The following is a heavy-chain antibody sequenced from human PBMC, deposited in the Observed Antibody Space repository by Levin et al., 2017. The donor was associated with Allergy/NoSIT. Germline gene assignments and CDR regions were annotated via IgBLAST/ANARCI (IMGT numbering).Heavy chain of an antibody. Sequence: SETLSLTCTVSGGSISSGGYYWSWIRQHPGKGLEWIGYIYYSGSTYYNPSLKSRVTISVDTSKNQFSLKLSSVTAADTAVYYCARVPMVRGVTHYQYDYDGMDVWGQGTTVTVSS. CDR3: ARVPMVRGVTHYQYDYDGMDV. J-gene: IGHJ6*02. V-gene: IGHV4-31*03. CDR1: GGSISSGGYY. CDR2: IYYSGST. D-gene: IGHD3-10*01.